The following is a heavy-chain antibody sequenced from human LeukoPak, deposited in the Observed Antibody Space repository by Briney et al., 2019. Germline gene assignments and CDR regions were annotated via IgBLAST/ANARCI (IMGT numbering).Heavy chain of an antibody. CDR2: IYYSGST. J-gene: IGHJ4*02. V-gene: IGHV4-59*08. D-gene: IGHD3-10*01. CDR3: ARHRYGSGSYFEYDY. CDR1: GGSISSYY. Sequence: SETLSLTCTVSGGSISSYYWSWIRQPPGKGLEWIGYIYYSGSTNYNPSLKSRVTISVDTSKNQFSLKLSSVTAADTAVYYCARHRYGSGSYFEYDYWGQGTLVTVSS.